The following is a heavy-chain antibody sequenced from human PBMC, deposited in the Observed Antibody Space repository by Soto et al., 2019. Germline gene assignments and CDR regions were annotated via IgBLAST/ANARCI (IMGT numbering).Heavy chain of an antibody. Sequence: GGSLRLSCAASGFTFSSYAMSWVRQAPGKGLEWVSAISGSGGSTYYADSVKGRFTISRDNSKNTLYLQMNSLRAEDTAVYYCAKGARGYSYGYVTDWFDPWGQGTLVTVSS. V-gene: IGHV3-23*01. CDR3: AKGARGYSYGYVTDWFDP. J-gene: IGHJ5*02. D-gene: IGHD5-18*01. CDR2: ISGSGGST. CDR1: GFTFSSYA.